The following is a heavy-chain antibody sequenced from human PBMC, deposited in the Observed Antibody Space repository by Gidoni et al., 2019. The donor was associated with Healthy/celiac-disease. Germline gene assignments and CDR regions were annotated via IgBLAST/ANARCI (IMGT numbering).Heavy chain of an antibody. D-gene: IGHD4-17*01. CDR1: GFTFSSYG. CDR2: ISYDVSNK. Sequence: QVQLAEAGGGVVQPGRSPRLSCAASGFTFSSYGMHWGRAAPVKGLEVVAVISYDVSNKYDADSVKGRFTIARYNSKNTLYLQMNSLRAEDTAVYYCSREDYGDYVSWFDPWGQGTLVTVSS. J-gene: IGHJ5*02. V-gene: IGHV3-30*03. CDR3: SREDYGDYVSWFDP.